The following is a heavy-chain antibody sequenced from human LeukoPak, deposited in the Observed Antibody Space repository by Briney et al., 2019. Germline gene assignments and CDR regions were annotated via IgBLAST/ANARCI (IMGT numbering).Heavy chain of an antibody. CDR1: GFTFSSDG. D-gene: IGHD3-10*01. CDR2: ISYDGSNK. Sequence: GRSLRLSCAASGFTFSSDGMHWVRQAPGKGLEWVAVISYDGSNKYYADSVKGRFTISRDNSKNTLYLQMNSLRAEDTAVYYCAKDLSPMVRGVISPWFDPWGQGTLVTVSS. J-gene: IGHJ5*02. CDR3: AKDLSPMVRGVISPWFDP. V-gene: IGHV3-30*18.